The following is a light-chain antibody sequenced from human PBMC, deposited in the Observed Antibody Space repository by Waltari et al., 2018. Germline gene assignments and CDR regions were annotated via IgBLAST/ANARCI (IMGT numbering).Light chain of an antibody. V-gene: IGLV3-19*01. CDR2: DET. CDR1: VPSTLY. CDR3: NTRDISGDHLV. Sequence: SSEMTQEPALSVALGQTVRITCQGCVPSTLYANWYQQKPGQAPLLVIYDETHRPSGIPDRFSGSRSGHTASLTISGAQAEDEADYYCNTRDISGDHLVFGSGTKVTVL. J-gene: IGLJ1*01.